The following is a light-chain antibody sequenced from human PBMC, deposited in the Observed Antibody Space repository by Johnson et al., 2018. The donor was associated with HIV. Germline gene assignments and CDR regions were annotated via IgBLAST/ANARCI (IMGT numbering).Light chain of an antibody. J-gene: IGLJ1*01. CDR2: DTY. CDR1: SSNIGNNY. CDR3: GTWDSRLNAYV. V-gene: IGLV1-51*01. Sequence: QSVLTQPPSVSAAPGQKVTISCSGSSSNIGNNYVSWYQQLPGTAPKLLIYDTYKRFFEIPDRFSGSKSGTSATLGITALQTGDEADYYCGTWDSRLNAYVFVAGTKVTVL.